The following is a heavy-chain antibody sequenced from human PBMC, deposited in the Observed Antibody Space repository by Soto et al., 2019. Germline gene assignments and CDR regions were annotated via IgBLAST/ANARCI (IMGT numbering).Heavy chain of an antibody. D-gene: IGHD1-1*01. CDR3: TTAERGKTGTRI. V-gene: IGHV3-11*06. CDR2: ISQTSTYT. CDR1: GLTFSDYY. J-gene: IGHJ4*02. Sequence: GALRLSFAASGLTFSDYYMSWVREAPRKGREWLSYISQTSTYTAYADSVRGRFTISRDNDKNSLYLQINSLRVEDTAVYYCTTAERGKTGTRIWGQGTLVTVSS.